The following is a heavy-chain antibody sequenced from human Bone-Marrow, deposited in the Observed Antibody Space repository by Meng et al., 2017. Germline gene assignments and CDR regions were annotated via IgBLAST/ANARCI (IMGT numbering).Heavy chain of an antibody. D-gene: IGHD3-9*01. V-gene: IGHV3-23*01. CDR2: ITSSHAT. CDR1: GFTFTENS. Sequence: GESLKISCAASGFTFTENSMAWVRQAPGKGLQWVSAITSSHATFYAHSMKGRFTISRDNSKNTVYLQMNSLGAEDTAMYYCTKGARLVDYWGQGTLDTVSS. J-gene: IGHJ4*02. CDR3: TKGARLVDY.